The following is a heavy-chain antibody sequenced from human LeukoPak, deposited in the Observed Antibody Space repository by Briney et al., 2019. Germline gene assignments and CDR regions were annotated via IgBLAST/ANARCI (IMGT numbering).Heavy chain of an antibody. CDR2: VSESGSGT. CDR3: AKGKGSTGWYD. D-gene: IGHD6-19*01. V-gene: IGHV3-23*01. CDR1: GFTSSTYA. Sequence: PGGSLRLSCAASGFTSSTYAMSWVRQAPGRGLEWVSAVSESGSGTYYADSVKGRFTISRDNSKNTLYLQMTSLRAEDTALYYCAKGKGSTGWYDWGQGTLVTVSS. J-gene: IGHJ4*02.